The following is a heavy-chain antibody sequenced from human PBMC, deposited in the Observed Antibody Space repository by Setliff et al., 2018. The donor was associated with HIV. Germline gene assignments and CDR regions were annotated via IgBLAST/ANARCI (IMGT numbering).Heavy chain of an antibody. J-gene: IGHJ3*02. Sequence: ASVKVSCKASGYTFTNFYMHWVRQAPGQGLEWMGIINPGGGNTRYAQRFQGRVSMTRDTSTSTVYMELSSLRSEDTAMYYCARCYYDSSGPTDAFDIWGQGTVVTVSS. D-gene: IGHD3-22*01. CDR3: ARCYYDSSGPTDAFDI. V-gene: IGHV1-46*01. CDR1: GYTFTNFY. CDR2: INPGGGNT.